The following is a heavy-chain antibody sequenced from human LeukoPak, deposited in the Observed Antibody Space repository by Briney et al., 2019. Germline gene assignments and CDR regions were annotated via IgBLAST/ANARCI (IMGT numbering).Heavy chain of an antibody. Sequence: PSETLSLTCTVSGGPISGYYWSWIRQSPGKGLVWIGYIYYSGSTNYNPSLKSRVTISLDMSKNQFSLKMSSVTAADTALYYCARHFTYYYDTSGYHRDAFDIWGQGTMVTVSS. CDR3: ARHFTYYYDTSGYHRDAFDI. CDR2: IYYSGST. J-gene: IGHJ3*02. D-gene: IGHD3-22*01. CDR1: GGPISGYY. V-gene: IGHV4-59*08.